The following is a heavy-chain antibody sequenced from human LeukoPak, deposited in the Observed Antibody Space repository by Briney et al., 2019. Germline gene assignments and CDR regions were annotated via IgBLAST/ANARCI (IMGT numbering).Heavy chain of an antibody. CDR3: ARSLVKFVDQMTFDY. V-gene: IGHV1-8*01. CDR1: GYTFTSYD. Sequence: ASVKVSCKASGYTFTSYDVNWVRQATGQGLEWMGWMNPNSGNTGYAQKFQGRVTMTRNTSISTAYMELSSLRSEDTAVYYCARSLVKFVDQMTFDYWGQGTLVTVSS. D-gene: IGHD3-10*01. CDR2: MNPNSGNT. J-gene: IGHJ4*02.